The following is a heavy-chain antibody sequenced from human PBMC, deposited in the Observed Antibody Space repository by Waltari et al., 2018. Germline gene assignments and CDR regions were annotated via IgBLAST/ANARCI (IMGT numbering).Heavy chain of an antibody. V-gene: IGHV1-8*02. D-gene: IGHD6-6*01. CDR2: MNPNSGNT. J-gene: IGHJ4*02. CDR1: GYTFTGYY. CDR3: ARGESSSSISFDY. Sequence: QVQLVQSGAEVKKPGASVKVSCKASGYTFTGYYMHWVRQAPGQGLEWMGWMNPNSGNTGYAQKFQGRVTMTRNTSISTAYMELSSLRSEDTAVYYCARGESSSSISFDYWGQGTLVTVSS.